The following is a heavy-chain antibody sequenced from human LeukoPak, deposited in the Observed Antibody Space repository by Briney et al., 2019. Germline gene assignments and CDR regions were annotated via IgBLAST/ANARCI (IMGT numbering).Heavy chain of an antibody. V-gene: IGHV3-48*02. J-gene: IGHJ6*02. CDR1: GFTFSSYS. D-gene: IGHD6-13*01. CDR2: ISSSSSTI. Sequence: GGSLRLSCAASGFTFSSYSMNWVRQAPGKGLEWVSYISSSSSTIYYADSVKGRFTISRDNAKNSLYLQMNSLRDEDTAVYYCARVSSVMYSSPNRGYGMDVWGQGTTVTVSS. CDR3: ARVSSVMYSSPNRGYGMDV.